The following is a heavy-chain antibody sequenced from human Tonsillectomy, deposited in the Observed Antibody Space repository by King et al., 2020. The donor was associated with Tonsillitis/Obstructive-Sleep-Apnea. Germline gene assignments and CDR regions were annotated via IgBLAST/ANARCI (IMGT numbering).Heavy chain of an antibody. CDR2: TYPGESDT. J-gene: IGHJ3*02. V-gene: IGHV5-51*01. Sequence: EVQLVQSGAEVKKPGESLKISCKGSGYSFTSYWIGWVRQMPGNGLEWMGITYPGESDTRYSPSLQGQVTISADKSISTAYLQWSSLKASDTAMYYCARFTQSDRDAFDIWGQGTMVTVSS. CDR3: ARFTQSDRDAFDI. CDR1: GYSFTSYW. D-gene: IGHD2-15*01.